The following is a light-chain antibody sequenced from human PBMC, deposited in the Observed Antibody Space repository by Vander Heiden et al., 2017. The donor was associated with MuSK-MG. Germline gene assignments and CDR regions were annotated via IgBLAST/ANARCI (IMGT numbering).Light chain of an antibody. J-gene: IGLJ3*02. V-gene: IGLV1-44*01. CDR3: EAWEDSLNGLWV. CDR1: SSDIGSNT. CDR2: SDN. Sequence: QSVLTQPPSASGTPGQRVTIPCSGSSSDIGSNTVNWYQQVPGTSPNLLIHSDNQRPSGVPARFSGSKSGSSASLAISGLQSEDEADYYCEAWEDSLNGLWVFGGGTRVTVL.